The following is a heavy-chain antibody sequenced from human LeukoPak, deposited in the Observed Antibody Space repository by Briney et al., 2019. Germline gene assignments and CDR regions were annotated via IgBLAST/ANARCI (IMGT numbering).Heavy chain of an antibody. CDR3: ATRKPDLPRTLADY. CDR2: ISHSGTT. J-gene: IGHJ4*02. V-gene: IGHV4-39*01. Sequence: SETLSLTYTLCGGSMNSRRYLCRWIRQPPGKGLEWIATISHSGTTYFNPALQSQISISLDKSKTQFSLTLKSVTAADTAVYCATRKPDLPRTLADYCSEGTLVTVSS. CDR1: GGSMNSRRYL. D-gene: IGHD2/OR15-2a*01.